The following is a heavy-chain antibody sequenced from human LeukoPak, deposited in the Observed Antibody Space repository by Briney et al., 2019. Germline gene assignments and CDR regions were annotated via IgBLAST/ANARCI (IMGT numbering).Heavy chain of an antibody. CDR2: INHSGST. CDR3: ARSGRGSSAGFDY. D-gene: IGHD3-10*01. J-gene: IGHJ4*02. CDR1: GGSISSGGYY. V-gene: IGHV4-61*08. Sequence: SQTLSLTCTVSGGSISSGGYYWSWIRQPPGKGLEWIVEINHSGSTNYNPSLKSRVTISVDTSKNQFSLKLNSVTAADTAVYYCARSGRGSSAGFDYWGQGTLVTVSS.